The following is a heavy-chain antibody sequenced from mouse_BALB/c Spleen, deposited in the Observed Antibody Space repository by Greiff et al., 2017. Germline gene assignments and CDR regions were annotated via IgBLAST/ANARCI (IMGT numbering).Heavy chain of an antibody. CDR2: IWAGGST. V-gene: IGHV2-9*02. Sequence: VQLQESGPGLVAPSQSLSITCTVSGFSLTSYGVHWVRQPPGKGLEWLGVIWAGGSTNYNSALMSRLSISKDNSKSQVFLKMNSLQTDDTAMYYCAREGVTTDYYAMDYWGQGTSVTVSS. J-gene: IGHJ4*01. CDR3: AREGVTTDYYAMDY. CDR1: GFSLTSYG. D-gene: IGHD1-1*01.